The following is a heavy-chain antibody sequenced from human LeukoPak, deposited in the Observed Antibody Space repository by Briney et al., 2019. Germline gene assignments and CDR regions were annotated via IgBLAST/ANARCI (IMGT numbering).Heavy chain of an antibody. CDR3: ARESLEGREY. CDR2: IYYSGST. D-gene: IGHD1-1*01. J-gene: IGHJ4*02. V-gene: IGHV4-39*07. CDR1: GGSISSSSYY. Sequence: SETLSLTCTVSGGSISSSSYYWGWIRQPPGKGLEWIGSIYYSGSTNYNPSLKSRVTISVDTSKNQFSLKLSSVTAADTAVYYCARESLEGREYWGQGTLVTVSS.